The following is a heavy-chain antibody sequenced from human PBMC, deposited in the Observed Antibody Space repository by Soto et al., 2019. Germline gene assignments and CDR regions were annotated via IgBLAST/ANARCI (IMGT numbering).Heavy chain of an antibody. D-gene: IGHD2-2*01. CDR2: IWFDGITK. Sequence: QVQLVESGGGVVQPGRSLRLYCAASGFTFSSYGIHWVRQAPGNGLEWVALIWFDGITKYYADSVKGRFTISRDNSKNTLYLHMNSLRAEDTAVYYCARGPGEEPTARDDALDVWGQGTMVTVSS. CDR1: GFTFSSYG. V-gene: IGHV3-33*01. CDR3: ARGPGEEPTARDDALDV. J-gene: IGHJ3*01.